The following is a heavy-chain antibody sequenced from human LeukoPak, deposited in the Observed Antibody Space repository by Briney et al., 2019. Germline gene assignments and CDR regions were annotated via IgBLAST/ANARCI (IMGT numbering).Heavy chain of an antibody. CDR1: GGSISSYY. J-gene: IGHJ4*02. D-gene: IGHD3-3*01. CDR3: ASSDYDFWSGYSS. V-gene: IGHV4-59*01. Sequence: PSETLSLTCTVSGGSISSYYWSWIRQPPGKGLEWIGYIYYSGSTNYNPSLKSRVTISVDTSKNQFSLKLSSVTAADTAVYYCASSDYDFWSGYSSWGQGTLVTVSS. CDR2: IYYSGST.